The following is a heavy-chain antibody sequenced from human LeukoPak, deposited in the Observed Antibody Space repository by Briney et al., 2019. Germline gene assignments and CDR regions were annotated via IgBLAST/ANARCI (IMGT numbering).Heavy chain of an antibody. J-gene: IGHJ3*02. CDR2: IYTSGST. Sequence: SETLSLTCTVSGGSISSYYWSWIRQPAGKGLEWIGRIYTSGSTNYNPSLKSRVTMSVDTSKNQFSLKLSSVTAADTAVYYCARDRFDYDFWSGYSTADDAFDIWGQGTMVTVSS. CDR1: GGSISSYY. V-gene: IGHV4-4*07. CDR3: ARDRFDYDFWSGYSTADDAFDI. D-gene: IGHD3-3*01.